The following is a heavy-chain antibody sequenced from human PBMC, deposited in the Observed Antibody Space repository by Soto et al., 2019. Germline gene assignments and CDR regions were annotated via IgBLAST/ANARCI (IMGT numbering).Heavy chain of an antibody. D-gene: IGHD3-10*01. CDR3: ARVAPMVRGVIPSGTPID. Sequence: GALRLSCAASGFTVSSNYMRWVRQAPGKGLEWVSVIYSGGSTYYADSVKGRFTISRHNSKNTLYLQMNSLRAEDTAVYYCARVAPMVRGVIPSGTPIDWGQGTLVTVSS. CDR2: IYSGGST. J-gene: IGHJ4*02. V-gene: IGHV3-53*04. CDR1: GFTVSSNY.